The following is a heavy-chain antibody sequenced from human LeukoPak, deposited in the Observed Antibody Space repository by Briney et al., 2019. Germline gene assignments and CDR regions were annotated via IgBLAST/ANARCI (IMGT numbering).Heavy chain of an antibody. J-gene: IGHJ4*02. CDR3: ARDNSYGYFYFDY. V-gene: IGHV6-1*01. D-gene: IGHD5-18*01. CDR2: IYYRSRWYT. Sequence: SQTLSLTCAISGDSVSSNTAAWNWIRQSPSRGLEWLGRIYYRSRWYTDYAISLKSRITINPDTSKNQFSLQLNSVTPEDTAVYYCARDNSYGYFYFDYWGQGTLVTVSS. CDR1: GDSVSSNTAA.